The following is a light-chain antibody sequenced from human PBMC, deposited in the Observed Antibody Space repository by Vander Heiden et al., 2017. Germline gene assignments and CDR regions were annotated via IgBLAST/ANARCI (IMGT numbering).Light chain of an antibody. Sequence: HSALPQPASVSGSPGQSITISCTGTSSDAGGYNYVSWYQQHPGKAPKLMIYDVSNRPSGVSDRFSGSKSGNTASLTISGLQAEDEADYYCSSYTSSSTLYVFGTGTKVTVL. CDR3: SSYTSSSTLYV. J-gene: IGLJ1*01. CDR1: SSDAGGYNY. V-gene: IGLV2-14*01. CDR2: DVS.